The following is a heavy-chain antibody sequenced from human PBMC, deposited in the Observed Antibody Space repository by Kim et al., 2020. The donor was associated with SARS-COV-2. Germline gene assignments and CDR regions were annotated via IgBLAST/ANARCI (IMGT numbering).Heavy chain of an antibody. CDR1: GFTFSSYA. CDR3: AKGNRYSGSYRGAFDI. V-gene: IGHV3-23*01. Sequence: GGSLRLSCAASGFTFSSYAMSWVRQAPGKGLEWVSAISGSGGSTYYADSVKGRFTISRDTPKNTLYLQMNSLRAEDTAVYYCAKGNRYSGSYRGAFDIWGQGIMVSVSS. CDR2: ISGSGGST. J-gene: IGHJ3*02. D-gene: IGHD1-26*01.